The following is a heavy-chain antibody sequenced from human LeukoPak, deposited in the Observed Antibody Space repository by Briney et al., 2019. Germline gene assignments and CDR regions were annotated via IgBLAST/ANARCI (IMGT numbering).Heavy chain of an antibody. D-gene: IGHD3-22*01. J-gene: IGHJ5*02. Sequence: ASVKVSCKASGYIFSSYGISWVRQAPGQGLEWMGWINVYNGNINYAQKLQGRVTMTTDTSTSTAYMELRSLRSDDTAVYYCARDLKGLTYYYDSSGYYPWGQGTLVTVSS. CDR1: GYIFSSYG. CDR3: ARDLKGLTYYYDSSGYYP. V-gene: IGHV1-18*01. CDR2: INVYNGNI.